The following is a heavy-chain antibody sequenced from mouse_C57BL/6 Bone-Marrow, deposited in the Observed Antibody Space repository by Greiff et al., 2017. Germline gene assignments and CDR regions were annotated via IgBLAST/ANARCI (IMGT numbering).Heavy chain of an antibody. Sequence: EVNVVESGGDLVKPGGSLKLSCAASGFTFSSYGMSWVRQTPDKRLEWVATISSGGSYTSYPDSVKGRFTISRDNAKNTLYLQMSSLKSEDAAMYYCTRQDPYGSSLYYAMDYWGQGTSVTVSS. CDR1: GFTFSSYG. V-gene: IGHV5-6*01. D-gene: IGHD1-1*01. CDR2: ISSGGSYT. CDR3: TRQDPYGSSLYYAMDY. J-gene: IGHJ4*01.